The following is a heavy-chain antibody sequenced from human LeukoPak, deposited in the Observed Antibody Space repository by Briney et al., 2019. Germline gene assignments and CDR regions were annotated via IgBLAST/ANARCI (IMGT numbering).Heavy chain of an antibody. CDR2: INPNHGSP. V-gene: IGHV1-46*01. CDR3: ARDQILRFLEVDYYYYGMDV. D-gene: IGHD3-3*01. CDR1: GYTLPNYY. J-gene: IGHJ6*02. Sequence: ASVTVSYKPSGYTLPNYYIHWVRQAPGQGLDWMGIINPNHGSPSYAQKFQGRVSMNTETSTSRVYMEVSSLRSEDTAVYYCARDQILRFLEVDYYYYGMDVWGQGTTVTVSS.